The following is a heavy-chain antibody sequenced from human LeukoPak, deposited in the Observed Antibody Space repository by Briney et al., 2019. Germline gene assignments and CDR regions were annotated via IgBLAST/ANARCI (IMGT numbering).Heavy chain of an antibody. Sequence: ASVKVSCKASGYIFTGYYMHWVRQAPGQGLEWMGWINPNSGGTNSAQKFQGRVTMTRDTAISTAYMELSRLTSDDTAVYYCARHPYSGSYHFDYWGQGTLVTVSS. CDR1: GYIFTGYY. CDR3: ARHPYSGSYHFDY. J-gene: IGHJ4*02. D-gene: IGHD1-26*01. CDR2: INPNSGGT. V-gene: IGHV1-2*02.